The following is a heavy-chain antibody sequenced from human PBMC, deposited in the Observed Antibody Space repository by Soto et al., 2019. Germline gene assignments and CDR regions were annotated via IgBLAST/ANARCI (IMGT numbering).Heavy chain of an antibody. D-gene: IGHD3-22*01. CDR1: GFTFDDYA. CDR2: ISWNSGSI. CDR3: AKSWDDSSGYLDY. J-gene: IGHJ4*02. V-gene: IGHV3-9*01. Sequence: GGSLRLSCAASGFTFDDYAMHWVRQAPGKGLEWVSGISWNSGSIGYADSVKGRFTISRDNAKNSLYLQMNSLRAEDTALYYCAKSWDDSSGYLDYWGQGTLVTVSS.